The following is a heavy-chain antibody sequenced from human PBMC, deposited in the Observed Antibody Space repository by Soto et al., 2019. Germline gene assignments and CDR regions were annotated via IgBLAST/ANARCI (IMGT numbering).Heavy chain of an antibody. D-gene: IGHD3-10*01. J-gene: IGHJ6*02. CDR1: GGTFSSYA. CDR2: IIPIFGTA. V-gene: IGHV1-69*13. Sequence: SVKVSCKASGGTFSSYAISWVRQAPGQGLEWMGGIIPIFGTANYAQKIQGRVTITADESTSTAYMELSSLRSEDTAVYYCAIDPYGSGSYYPSHYYYYGMDVWGQGTTVTVSS. CDR3: AIDPYGSGSYYPSHYYYYGMDV.